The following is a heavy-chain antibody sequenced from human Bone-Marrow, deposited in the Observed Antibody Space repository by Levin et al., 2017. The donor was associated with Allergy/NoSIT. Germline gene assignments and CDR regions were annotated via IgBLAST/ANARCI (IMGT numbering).Heavy chain of an antibody. CDR3: AAEDYNIGAIKFDY. Sequence: SVKVSCKASGFTFSNSAVHWARQARGQGLEWIGWIVVGSGNTKYAQSYQDRVTIIRDMSTSTVYMELSSLRFDDTAVYYCAAEDYNIGAIKFDYWGQGTLLTVSS. CDR1: GFTFSNSA. V-gene: IGHV1-58*01. D-gene: IGHD2/OR15-2a*01. CDR2: IVVGSGNT. J-gene: IGHJ4*02.